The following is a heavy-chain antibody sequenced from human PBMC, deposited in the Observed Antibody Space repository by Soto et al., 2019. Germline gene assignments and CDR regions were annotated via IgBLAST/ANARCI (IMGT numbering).Heavy chain of an antibody. CDR1: GFTFSSYW. V-gene: IGHV3-7*01. CDR2: IKQDGSEK. CDR3: ARDCSSTSCYLEDY. Sequence: EVQLVESGGGLVQPGGSLRLSCAASGFTFSSYWMSWVRQAPGKGLEWVANIKQDGSEKYYVDSVKGRFTISRVNAKNSLYLQMNSLRAEDTAVYYCARDCSSTSCYLEDYWGQGTLVTVSS. J-gene: IGHJ4*02. D-gene: IGHD2-2*01.